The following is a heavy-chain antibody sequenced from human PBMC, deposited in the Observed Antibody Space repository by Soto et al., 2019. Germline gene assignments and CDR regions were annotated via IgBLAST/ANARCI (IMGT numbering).Heavy chain of an antibody. CDR1: GYTFTSYA. Sequence: QVQLVQSGAEVKKPGASVKVSCKASGYTFTSYAMHWVRQAPGQRLEWMGWINAGNGKTKYSQKFQGRVTITRDTSASTAYMELSSLRSEDTAVYYCARAAREGGVAVAGTGDYWGQGTLVTVSS. D-gene: IGHD6-19*01. CDR3: ARAAREGGVAVAGTGDY. V-gene: IGHV1-3*01. CDR2: INAGNGKT. J-gene: IGHJ4*02.